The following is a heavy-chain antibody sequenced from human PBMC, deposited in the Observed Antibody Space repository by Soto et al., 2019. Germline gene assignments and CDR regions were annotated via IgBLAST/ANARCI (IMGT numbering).Heavy chain of an antibody. Sequence: ETLSLTCTVSGGPVSIGGYYWSWIRQYPGKGLEFIGYIHFSGTTEYNPSLNGRVTISLDTSKNQFSLRLRSITAADTAVYYCARDQAARFDPWGQGVLVTVSS. CDR1: GGPVSIGGYY. CDR3: ARDQAARFDP. J-gene: IGHJ5*02. D-gene: IGHD6-13*01. V-gene: IGHV4-61*08. CDR2: IHFSGTT.